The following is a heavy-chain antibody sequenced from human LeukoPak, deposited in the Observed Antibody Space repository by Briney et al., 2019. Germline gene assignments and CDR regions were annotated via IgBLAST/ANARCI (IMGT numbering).Heavy chain of an antibody. CDR3: ARDIGYDFWSVYYFDY. V-gene: IGHV1-46*01. CDR1: GYTFTSYY. CDR2: INPSGGST. Sequence: ASVKVSCKASGYTFTSYYMHWVRQAPGQGLEWMGIINPSGGSTSYAQKFQGRVTMTRDTSTSPVYMELSSLRSEDTAVYYCARDIGYDFWSVYYFDYWGQGTLVTVSS. D-gene: IGHD3-3*01. J-gene: IGHJ4*02.